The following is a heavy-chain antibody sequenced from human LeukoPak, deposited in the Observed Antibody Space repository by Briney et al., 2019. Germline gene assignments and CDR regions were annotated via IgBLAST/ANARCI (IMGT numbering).Heavy chain of an antibody. CDR3: VSFYETY. Sequence: GGSLRLSCAAYGNYWMYWVRQVPGKGLVWVSHINSDGSWTSYADSVKCRFTISKDNAKNTVYLQMNSLRAEDTAVYYFVSFYETYWGRGTLVTVSS. V-gene: IGHV3-74*01. D-gene: IGHD2/OR15-2a*01. J-gene: IGHJ4*02. CDR2: INSDGSWT. CDR1: GNYW.